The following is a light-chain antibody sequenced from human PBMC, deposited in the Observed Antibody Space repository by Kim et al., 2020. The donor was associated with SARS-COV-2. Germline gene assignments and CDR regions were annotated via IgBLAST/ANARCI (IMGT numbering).Light chain of an antibody. CDR2: KAS. CDR1: QSISSW. V-gene: IGKV1-5*03. J-gene: IGKJ1*01. CDR3: QQYQSYPWT. Sequence: ASVGDRVSITCLASQSISSWLAWYQQKPGKAPKLLIHKASTLEGAVPSRFSGSESGTEFTLTISSLQPDDFATYYCQQYQSYPWTFGHGTKVDIK.